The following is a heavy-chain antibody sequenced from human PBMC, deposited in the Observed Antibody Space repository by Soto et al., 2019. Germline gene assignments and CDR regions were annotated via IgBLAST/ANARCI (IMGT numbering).Heavy chain of an antibody. V-gene: IGHV4-59*01. CDR3: ARAHGVGAFSDWFDP. Sequence: QVQLQESGPGLVKPSETLSLTCTVSGGSISSYYWSWIRQPPGKGLEWIGYIYYSGSTNYNPSLKSRVAISVDTSKIQFSQKLSSVTAADTAVYYCARAHGVGAFSDWFDPWGQGTLVPVSS. J-gene: IGHJ5*02. CDR2: IYYSGST. CDR1: GGSISSYY. D-gene: IGHD1-26*01.